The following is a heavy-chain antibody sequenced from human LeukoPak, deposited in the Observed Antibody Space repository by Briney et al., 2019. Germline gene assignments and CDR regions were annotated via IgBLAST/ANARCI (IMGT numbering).Heavy chain of an antibody. CDR1: GGTFSSYA. J-gene: IGHJ5*02. D-gene: IGHD3-3*01. CDR3: ARGDYDFWGGYYTSWFDP. V-gene: IGHV1-69*04. Sequence: ASVKVSCKASGGTFSSYAISWVRQAPGQGLEWMGRIIPILGIANYAQKFQGRVTITADKSTSTACMELSSLRSEDTAVYYCARGDYDFWGGYYTSWFDPWGQGTLVTVSS. CDR2: IIPILGIA.